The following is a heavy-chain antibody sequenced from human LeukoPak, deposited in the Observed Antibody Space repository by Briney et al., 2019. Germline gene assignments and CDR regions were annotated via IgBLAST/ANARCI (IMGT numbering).Heavy chain of an antibody. J-gene: IGHJ3*01. Sequence: SETLSLTCAVYGGSFSGYYWSWIRQPPGKGLEWIGEINHSGSTNYNPSLKSRVTISVDTSKNQFSLKLSSVTAADTAVYYCARLPYYYDSSGYFFGWGQGTMVTVSS. CDR2: INHSGST. CDR3: ARLPYYYDSSGYFFG. D-gene: IGHD3-22*01. V-gene: IGHV4-34*01. CDR1: GGSFSGYY.